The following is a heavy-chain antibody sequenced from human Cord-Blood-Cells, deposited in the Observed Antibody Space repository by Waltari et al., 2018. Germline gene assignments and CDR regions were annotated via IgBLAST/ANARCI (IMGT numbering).Heavy chain of an antibody. CDR1: GFTFSSYA. D-gene: IGHD1-26*01. Sequence: QVQLVESGGGVVQPGRSLRLSCAASGFTFSSYAMHWVRQAPGKGLEWVEVISYDGSNKYYADSVKGRFTISRDNSKNTLYLQMNSLRAEDTAVYYCSGELLNWFDPWGQGTLVTVSS. CDR2: ISYDGSNK. CDR3: SGELLNWFDP. V-gene: IGHV3-30-3*01. J-gene: IGHJ5*02.